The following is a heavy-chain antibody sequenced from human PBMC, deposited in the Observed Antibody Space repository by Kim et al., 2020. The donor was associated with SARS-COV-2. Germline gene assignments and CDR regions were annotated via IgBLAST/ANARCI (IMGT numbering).Heavy chain of an antibody. CDR2: ISYDGSNK. D-gene: IGHD3-10*01. J-gene: IGHJ4*02. Sequence: GGSLRLSCAASGFTFSSYAMHWVRQAPGKGLEWVAVISYDGSNKYYADSVKGRFTISRDNSKNTLYLQMNSLRAEDTAVYYCARDHFTHYYGSGSYYSPGYWGQGTLVTVSS. CDR1: GFTFSSYA. V-gene: IGHV3-30*04. CDR3: ARDHFTHYYGSGSYYSPGY.